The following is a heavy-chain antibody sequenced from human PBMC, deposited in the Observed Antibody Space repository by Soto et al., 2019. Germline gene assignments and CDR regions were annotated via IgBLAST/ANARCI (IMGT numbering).Heavy chain of an antibody. CDR2: IYFDGITT. D-gene: IGHD1-26*01. J-gene: IGHJ4*02. V-gene: IGHV3-74*01. CDR3: ARGGAMGVDY. CDR1: GFTFNTHW. Sequence: GESLKISCTASGFTFNTHWMHWVRQAPGKGLVWVSRIYFDGITTNYADSVKGRLTVSRDNAKNTVYLHVNTLRDEDTAVYYCARGGAMGVDYWGQGTLVTVSS.